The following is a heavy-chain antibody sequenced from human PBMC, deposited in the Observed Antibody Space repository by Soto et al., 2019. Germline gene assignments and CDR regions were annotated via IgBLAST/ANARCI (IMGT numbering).Heavy chain of an antibody. CDR1: GFTFSSYE. V-gene: IGHV3-48*03. Sequence: PGGSLRLSCAASGFTFSSYEMNWVRQAPGKGLEWVSYISSSGSTIYYADSVKGRFTISRDNAKNSLYLQMNSLRAEDTAVYYCASTIAVAGLSYYYYYGMDVWGQGTTVTSP. J-gene: IGHJ6*02. CDR2: ISSSGSTI. CDR3: ASTIAVAGLSYYYYYGMDV. D-gene: IGHD6-19*01.